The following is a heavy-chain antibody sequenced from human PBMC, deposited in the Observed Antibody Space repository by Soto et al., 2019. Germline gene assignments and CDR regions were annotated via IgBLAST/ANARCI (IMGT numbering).Heavy chain of an antibody. CDR1: GFTFSSHW. Sequence: GGSLSLSCTASGFTFSSHWRNWVRQAPGKGLEWVSAISGSGGSTYYADSVKGRFTISRDNSKNTLYLQMNSLRAEDTAVYYCAKDGVVVATPFDYWGQGTLVTVSS. CDR3: AKDGVVVATPFDY. V-gene: IGHV3-23*01. D-gene: IGHD2-15*01. J-gene: IGHJ4*02. CDR2: ISGSGGST.